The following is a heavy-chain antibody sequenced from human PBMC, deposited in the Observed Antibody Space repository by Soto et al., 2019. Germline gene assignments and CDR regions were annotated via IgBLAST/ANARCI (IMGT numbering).Heavy chain of an antibody. CDR1: GFTFSSYG. CDR2: IWYDGSNK. D-gene: IGHD5-18*01. J-gene: IGHJ4*02. Sequence: QVQLVESGGGVVQPGRSLRLSCAASGFTFSSYGMHWVRQAPGKGLEWVAVIWYDGSNKYYADSVKGRFTISRDNSKNTLYLQMNSLRADDTAVYYCARAGVRQLWLHYFDYWGQGTLVTVSS. CDR3: ARAGVRQLWLHYFDY. V-gene: IGHV3-33*01.